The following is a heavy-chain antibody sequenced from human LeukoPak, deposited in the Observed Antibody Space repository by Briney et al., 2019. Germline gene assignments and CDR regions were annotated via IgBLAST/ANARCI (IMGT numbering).Heavy chain of an antibody. J-gene: IGHJ4*02. D-gene: IGHD4-17*01. Sequence: GGSLRLSCAAPGFTFDDYAMHWVRQAPGKGLEWVSGISWNSGSIGYADSVKGRFTISRDNAKNSLYLQMNSLRAEDTALYYCAKDISSGRHGGLDYWGQGTLVTVSS. CDR1: GFTFDDYA. CDR3: AKDISSGRHGGLDY. CDR2: ISWNSGSI. V-gene: IGHV3-9*01.